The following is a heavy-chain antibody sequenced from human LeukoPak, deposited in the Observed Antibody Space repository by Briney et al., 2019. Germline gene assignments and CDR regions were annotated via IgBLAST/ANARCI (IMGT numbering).Heavy chain of an antibody. V-gene: IGHV1-3*01. Sequence: ASVKVSCKASGYTFTTYALHWVRQAPGQRLEWMGWITAGNGNTKYPQKSQGRVTITGDKSTSTAYMELSSLTFEDTAVYYCGREAPSSSWSFDYWGQGTLVTVFS. CDR1: GYTFTTYA. J-gene: IGHJ4*02. CDR3: GREAPSSSWSFDY. D-gene: IGHD6-13*01. CDR2: ITAGNGNT.